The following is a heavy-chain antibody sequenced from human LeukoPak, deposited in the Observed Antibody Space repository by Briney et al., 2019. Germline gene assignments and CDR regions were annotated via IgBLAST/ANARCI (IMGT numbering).Heavy chain of an antibody. D-gene: IGHD4-23*01. CDR2: IKHDGSEE. J-gene: IGHJ4*02. V-gene: IGHV3-7*01. CDR3: AKLLSNSGRFLY. Sequence: GGSLRLSCAASGFTFSSYAMTWVRQAPGKGLEWVANIKHDGSEEYYVDSVKGRFTISRDNSKNTLYLQMNSLRAEDTAVYYCAKLLSNSGRFLYWGQGTLVTVSS. CDR1: GFTFSSYA.